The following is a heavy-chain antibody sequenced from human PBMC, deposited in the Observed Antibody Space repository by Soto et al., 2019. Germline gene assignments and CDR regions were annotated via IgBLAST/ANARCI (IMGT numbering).Heavy chain of an antibody. CDR2: IYHSGST. D-gene: IGHD3-9*01. CDR1: GGPISNYY. J-gene: IGHJ4*02. CDR3: ARDQYLYYFDY. Sequence: SETLSLTCTVSGGPISNYYWSWIRQPPGKGLEWIAYIYHSGSTNYNPSLKSRVTISVDTSKNQFSLNLSSVTAADTAVYYCARDQYLYYFDYWGQGTLVTVSS. V-gene: IGHV4-59*01.